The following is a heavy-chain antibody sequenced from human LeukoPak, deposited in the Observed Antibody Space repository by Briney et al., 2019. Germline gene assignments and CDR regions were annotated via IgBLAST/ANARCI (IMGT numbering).Heavy chain of an antibody. CDR2: INPNSGGT. CDR3: ARVGSPTIFVNWFDP. V-gene: IGHV1-2*02. Sequence: ASVKVSCKASGYSFTDYYLHWVRQAPGQGLEWMGWINPNSGGTNYAQTFQGRVTMTRDTSISTAYMELSRLRSDDTAVYYCARVGSPTIFVNWFDPWGQGTLVTVSS. CDR1: GYSFTDYY. J-gene: IGHJ5*02. D-gene: IGHD3-3*01.